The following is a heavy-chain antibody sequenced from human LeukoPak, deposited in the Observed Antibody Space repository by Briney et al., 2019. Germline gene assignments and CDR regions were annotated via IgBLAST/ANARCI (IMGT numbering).Heavy chain of an antibody. Sequence: GASVKVSCKAARYTFTSYDINWVRQAPGQGLEWMSWMNPDSGNTGYAQKFQGRVSMTRNTSISTAYMELGGLTSDDTAVYFCARGSHRGYCTTSNCYTVDYWGQGTLVSVSS. J-gene: IGHJ4*01. D-gene: IGHD2-2*02. CDR3: ARGSHRGYCTTSNCYTVDY. CDR2: MNPDSGNT. CDR1: RYTFTSYD. V-gene: IGHV1-8*01.